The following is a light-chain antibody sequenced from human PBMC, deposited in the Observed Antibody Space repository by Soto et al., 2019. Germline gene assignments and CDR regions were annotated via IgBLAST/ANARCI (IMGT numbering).Light chain of an antibody. CDR3: GSWDSSLSAYV. CDR2: DDN. Sequence: VLTQPPSVSAAPGQKVTISCSGSSSNIGGNSVSWYQQLPGTAPKLLIYDDNKRPSGIPDRFSGSKSGTSATLGITGLQTGDEADYYCGSWDSSLSAYVFGTGTKVTVL. J-gene: IGLJ1*01. V-gene: IGLV1-51*01. CDR1: SSNIGGNS.